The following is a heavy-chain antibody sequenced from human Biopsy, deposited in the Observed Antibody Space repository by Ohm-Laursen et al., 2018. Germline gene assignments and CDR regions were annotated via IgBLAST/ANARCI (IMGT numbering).Heavy chain of an antibody. Sequence: SLRLSCTASGFTFSSYSMNWVRQAPGKGLEWVSFISSGSSPIYYADSVKGRFTISRDDAKNSVYLQMNSLRAEDTGVYYCARGRSHLLPDHDWFDPWGQGTLVTVSS. CDR1: GFTFSSYS. D-gene: IGHD1-14*01. CDR2: ISSGSSPI. J-gene: IGHJ5*02. V-gene: IGHV3-48*01. CDR3: ARGRSHLLPDHDWFDP.